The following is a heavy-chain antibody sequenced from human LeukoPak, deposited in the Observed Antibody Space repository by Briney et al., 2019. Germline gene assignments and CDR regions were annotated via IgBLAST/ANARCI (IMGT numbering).Heavy chain of an antibody. V-gene: IGHV4-34*01. CDR1: GGSFSGYY. CDR3: ARADNYVRFDY. D-gene: IGHD4-11*01. Sequence: PPETLSLTCAVYGGSFSGYYWSWIRQPPGKGLEWIGEINHSGSTNYNPSLKSRVTISVDTSKNQFSLKLSSVTAADTAVYYCARADNYVRFDYWGQGTLVTVSS. J-gene: IGHJ4*02. CDR2: INHSGST.